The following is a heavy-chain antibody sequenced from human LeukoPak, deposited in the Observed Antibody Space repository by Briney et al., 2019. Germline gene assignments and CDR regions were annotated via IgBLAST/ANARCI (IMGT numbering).Heavy chain of an antibody. Sequence: SATLLLSGGAGGGSISSYKWSWIRQPPGKGLEWIGYFYYSESTNYTPSLKSRVTISVDTSKNQFSLKLSCVTAADTAVYYCARGGGVAGTPYNPYDYWGQGTLVTVSS. V-gene: IGHV4-59*01. J-gene: IGHJ4*02. CDR3: ARGGGVAGTPYNPYDY. D-gene: IGHD6-19*01. CDR2: FYYSEST. CDR1: GGSISSYK.